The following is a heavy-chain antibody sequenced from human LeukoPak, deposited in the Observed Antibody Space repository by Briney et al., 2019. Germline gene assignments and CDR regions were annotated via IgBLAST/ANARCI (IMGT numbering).Heavy chain of an antibody. CDR3: TTHPGYYDSSGYYA. D-gene: IGHD3-22*01. V-gene: IGHV3-15*01. CDR2: IKSKTDGGTT. CDR1: GFTLSSNW. J-gene: IGHJ5*02. Sequence: PGGSLRLSCAGSGFTLSSNWMHWVRQVPGKGLEWVGRIKSKTDGGTTDYAAPVKGRFTISRDDSKNTLYLQMNSLKTEDTAVYYCTTHPGYYDSSGYYAWGQGTLVTVSS.